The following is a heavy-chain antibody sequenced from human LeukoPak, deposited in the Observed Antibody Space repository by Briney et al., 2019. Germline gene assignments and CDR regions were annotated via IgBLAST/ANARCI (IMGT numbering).Heavy chain of an antibody. Sequence: GGSLRLSCAASGFTFSSYGMSWVRQAPGKGLEWVSSVSSTGGTTYYADSVKGRFTISRDDSKNMLYLQMNSLRAEDTAVYYCAKGSNWNYLYYFDYWGQGTLVTVSS. J-gene: IGHJ4*02. CDR3: AKGSNWNYLYYFDY. V-gene: IGHV3-23*01. CDR1: GFTFSSYG. D-gene: IGHD1-7*01. CDR2: VSSTGGTT.